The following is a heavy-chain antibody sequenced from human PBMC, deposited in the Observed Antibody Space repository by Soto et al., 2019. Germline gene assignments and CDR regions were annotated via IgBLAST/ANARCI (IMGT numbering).Heavy chain of an antibody. CDR1: GFTFSSYA. V-gene: IGHV3-64D*06. CDR3: VKGEYYYDSRGYYPFDD. CDR2: ISTNGGST. J-gene: IGHJ4*02. Sequence: GGSLRLSCSASGFTFSSYAMHWVRQAPGKGLEYVSSISTNGGSTHYADSVKGRFTISRDNSKNTQYLQMSSLRADDTAVYYCVKGEYYYDSRGYYPFDDWGQGT. D-gene: IGHD3-22*01.